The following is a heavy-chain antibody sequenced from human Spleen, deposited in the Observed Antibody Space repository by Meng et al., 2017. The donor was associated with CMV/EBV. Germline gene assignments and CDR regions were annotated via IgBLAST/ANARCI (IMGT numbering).Heavy chain of an antibody. D-gene: IGHD2-2*01. J-gene: IGHJ1*01. CDR2: INHSGST. CDR3: ARRLGYCSSTSCYRGYFQH. Sequence: ESLKISCAVYGGSFSGYYWSWIRQPPGKGLEWIGEINHSGSTNYNPSLKSRVTISVDTSKNQFSLKLSSVTAADTAVYYCARRLGYCSSTSCYRGYFQHWGQGTLVTVSS. CDR1: GGSFSGYY. V-gene: IGHV4-34*01.